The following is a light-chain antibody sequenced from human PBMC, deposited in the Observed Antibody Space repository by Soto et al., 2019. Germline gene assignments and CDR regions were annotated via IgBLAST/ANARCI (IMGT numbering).Light chain of an antibody. V-gene: IGKV1-5*01. J-gene: IGKJ4*01. Sequence: DIQMTQSPSTLSASVGDTVTITCRASQSISYWLAWYQQKPGKAPKLLVYDASSLESGVPSRFTGRGSETDFTLTINSLQPDDFATYYCQQYNDYSTFGGGTKVDIK. CDR2: DAS. CDR3: QQYNDYST. CDR1: QSISYW.